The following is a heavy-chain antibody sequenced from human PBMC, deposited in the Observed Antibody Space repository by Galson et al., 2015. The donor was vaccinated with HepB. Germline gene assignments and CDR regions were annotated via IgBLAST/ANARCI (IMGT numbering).Heavy chain of an antibody. CDR3: AKRSGRTNYDFWSGYYDY. V-gene: IGHV3-23*01. J-gene: IGHJ4*02. Sequence: SLRLSCAASGFTFSSYAMSWVRQAPGKGLEWVSAISGSGGSTYYADSVKGRFTISRDNSKNTLYLQMNSLRAEDTAVYYCAKRSGRTNYDFWSGYYDYWGQGTLVTVSS. CDR2: ISGSGGST. CDR1: GFTFSSYA. D-gene: IGHD3-3*01.